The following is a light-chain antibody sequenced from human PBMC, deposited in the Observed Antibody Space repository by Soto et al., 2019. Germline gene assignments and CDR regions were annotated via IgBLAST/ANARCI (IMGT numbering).Light chain of an antibody. CDR3: EAWYDSLNGSCV. CDR2: SNN. V-gene: IGLV1-44*01. J-gene: IGLJ1*01. CDR1: SSNIGSNT. Sequence: QSVLTQPPSASGTPGQRVTISCSGSSSNIGSNTVNWYQQLPGTAPKLLIYSNNQRPSGVPDRFSGSKSGTSASLAISGLQSKDEADNYCEAWYDSLNGSCVFGPGTKVTVL.